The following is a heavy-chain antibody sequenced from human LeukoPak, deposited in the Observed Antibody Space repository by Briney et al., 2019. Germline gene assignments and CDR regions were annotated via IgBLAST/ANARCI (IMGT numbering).Heavy chain of an antibody. Sequence: GGSLRLSCAASGFTVSSNYMSWVRQAPGKGLEWVSVIYSGGSTYYADSVKGRFTISRDNSKNTLYLQMNSLRAEDTAVYYCARDLAVAGYEVNDYWGQGTLVTVSS. CDR3: ARDLAVAGYEVNDY. CDR1: GFTVSSNY. J-gene: IGHJ4*02. D-gene: IGHD6-19*01. V-gene: IGHV3-66*01. CDR2: IYSGGST.